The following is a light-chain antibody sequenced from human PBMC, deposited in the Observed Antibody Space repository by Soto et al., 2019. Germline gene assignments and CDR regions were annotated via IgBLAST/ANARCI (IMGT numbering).Light chain of an antibody. CDR3: AAWDDSLNGVV. J-gene: IGLJ2*01. V-gene: IGLV1-44*01. Sequence: QPVLTQPPSASGTPGQRVTISCSGSSSNIGSNTVNWYQQLPGTAPKLLIYSINQRPSGVPDRFSGSKSGPSASLAISGLQSEDEADYYCAAWDDSLNGVVFGGGTKLTVL. CDR1: SSNIGSNT. CDR2: SIN.